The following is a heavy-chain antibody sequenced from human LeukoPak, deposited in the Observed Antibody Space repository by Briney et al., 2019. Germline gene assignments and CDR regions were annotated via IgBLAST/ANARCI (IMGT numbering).Heavy chain of an antibody. CDR1: GFTFSSYS. Sequence: GGSLRLSCAASGFTFSSYSMNWVRQAPGKGLEWVSSIISSSSYIYYADSVKGRFTISRDNAKNSLYLQMNSLRAEDTAVYYCARIESRFGELFQTDYYYMDVWGKGTTVTVSS. J-gene: IGHJ6*03. V-gene: IGHV3-21*01. CDR2: IISSSSYI. D-gene: IGHD3-10*01. CDR3: ARIESRFGELFQTDYYYMDV.